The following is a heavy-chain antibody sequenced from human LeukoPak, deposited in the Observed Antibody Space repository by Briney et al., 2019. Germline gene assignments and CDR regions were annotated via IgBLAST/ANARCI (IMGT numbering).Heavy chain of an antibody. Sequence: PGGSLRLSCAGSRFTFSSYAMSWVRQAPGKGLQWVSTISGRGTDTYYADSVKGRFTISRDNAKNTLYLQMNSLRAEDTAVYYCASSRCRGGSCYPPGWGQGTLVTVSS. CDR1: RFTFSSYA. CDR2: ISGRGTDT. J-gene: IGHJ4*02. V-gene: IGHV3-23*01. D-gene: IGHD2-15*01. CDR3: ASSRCRGGSCYPPG.